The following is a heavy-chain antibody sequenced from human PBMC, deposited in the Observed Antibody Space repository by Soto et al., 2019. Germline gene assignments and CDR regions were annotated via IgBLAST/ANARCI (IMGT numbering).Heavy chain of an antibody. Sequence: GGSLRLSCAASGFTFSSYWMSWVRQAPGKGLEWVANIKQDGSEKYYVDSVKGRFTISRDNAKNSLYLQMNSLRAEDTAVYYCASTRGADYYDSSGYGYWGQGTLVTVSS. CDR3: ASTRGADYYDSSGYGY. V-gene: IGHV3-7*05. CDR1: GFTFSSYW. D-gene: IGHD3-22*01. CDR2: IKQDGSEK. J-gene: IGHJ4*02.